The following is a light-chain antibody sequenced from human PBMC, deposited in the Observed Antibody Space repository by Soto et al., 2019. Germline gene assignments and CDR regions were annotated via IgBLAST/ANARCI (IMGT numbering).Light chain of an antibody. CDR1: SGYSNYK. CDR3: GADHGSGSNFVV. CDR2: VGTGGIVG. V-gene: IGLV9-49*01. J-gene: IGLJ2*01. Sequence: QPVLTQPPSASACLGASVTLTCTLSSGYSNYKVDWYQQRPGKGPRFVMRVGTGGIVGSKGDGIPDRFSVLGSGLNRYLTIKNIQEEDESDYHCGADHGSGSNFVVFGGGTQRTVL.